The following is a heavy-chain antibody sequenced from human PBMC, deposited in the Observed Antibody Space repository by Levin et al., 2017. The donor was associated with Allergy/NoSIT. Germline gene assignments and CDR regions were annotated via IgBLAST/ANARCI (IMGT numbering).Heavy chain of an antibody. CDR3: AKAMPNWYFDL. J-gene: IGHJ2*01. CDR2: ISDSGGNT. Sequence: ETLSLTCAASGFTFSSYAMSWVRQAAGKGLEWVSGISDSGGNTYYADSVKGRFTISRDNSKNTLYLQMNSLRAEDTALYYCAKAMPNWYFDLWGRGTLVTVSS. D-gene: IGHD2-2*01. CDR1: GFTFSSYA. V-gene: IGHV3-23*01.